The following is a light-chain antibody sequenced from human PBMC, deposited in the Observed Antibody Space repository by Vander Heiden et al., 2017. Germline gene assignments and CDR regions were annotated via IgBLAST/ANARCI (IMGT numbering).Light chain of an antibody. CDR2: LGS. J-gene: IGKJ4*01. Sequence: DIVMTQSPLSLPVTPGEPASTSSRSSQSLLHINGYDYLDWYLQKPGQSPQLLIYLGSNRASGVPDRFSGSGSGTDFTLKISRVETEDVGVYYCMQALQTLLTFGGGTKVEIK. CDR3: MQALQTLLT. CDR1: QSLLHINGYDY. V-gene: IGKV2-28*01.